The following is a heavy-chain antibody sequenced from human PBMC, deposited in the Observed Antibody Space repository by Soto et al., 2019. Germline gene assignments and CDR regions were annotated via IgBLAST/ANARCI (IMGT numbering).Heavy chain of an antibody. J-gene: IGHJ4*01. CDR3: ARPIFFFHSGPNYQYLLAF. Sequence: GEARRISKNGSGYIFTRYWITWGRQKPGKGLEWMGRIDPSDSQTYYSPSFRGHVTISATKSITTVFLQWSSLRASDTAMYYCARPIFFFHSGPNYQYLLAFCGQGT. D-gene: IGHD2-2*01. CDR2: IDPSDSQT. V-gene: IGHV5-10-1*01. CDR1: GYIFTRYW.